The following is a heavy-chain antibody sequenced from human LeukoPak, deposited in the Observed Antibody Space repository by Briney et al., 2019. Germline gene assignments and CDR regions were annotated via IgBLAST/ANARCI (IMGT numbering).Heavy chain of an antibody. Sequence: GGSLRLSCAASGFTLSNYGIHWVRQAPGKGLEWVAFIWSDGVNKYYADSVKGRFTLSRDTSKNTVYLEMHSLRAEDTAVFYCAKQYISGMNLFDPWGQGTLVTVSS. D-gene: IGHD5-18*01. J-gene: IGHJ5*02. CDR2: IWSDGVNK. CDR3: AKQYISGMNLFDP. V-gene: IGHV3-30*02. CDR1: GFTLSNYG.